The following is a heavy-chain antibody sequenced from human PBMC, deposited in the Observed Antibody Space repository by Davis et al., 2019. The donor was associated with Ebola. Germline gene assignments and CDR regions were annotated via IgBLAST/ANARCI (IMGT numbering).Heavy chain of an antibody. Sequence: ASVKVSCKASGYIFTSYAMHWVRQAPGQRLEWMGWINAGNGDTKYSQKFRGRVTITRDTSASTSYMELSSLRSEDTAVYYCARDPTHYYGDNDFDYWGQGTLVTVSS. D-gene: IGHD4-17*01. CDR3: ARDPTHYYGDNDFDY. J-gene: IGHJ4*02. CDR1: GYIFTSYA. V-gene: IGHV1-3*01. CDR2: INAGNGDT.